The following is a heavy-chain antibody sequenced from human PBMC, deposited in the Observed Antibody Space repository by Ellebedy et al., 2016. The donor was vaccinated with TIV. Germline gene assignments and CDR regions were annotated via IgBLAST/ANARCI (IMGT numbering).Heavy chain of an antibody. J-gene: IGHJ4*02. V-gene: IGHV1-2*02. D-gene: IGHD3-22*01. CDR1: GSTFTGYY. CDR2: INPNSGGT. Sequence: AASVKVSCKASGSTFTGYYIHWVRQAPGQGLEWMGWINPNSGGTKYAQKFQGRVTMTRDTSISAAYMELGRLRSDDTAVYYCVGETFDTSAYYSGWGQGTLVTVSS. CDR3: VGETFDTSAYYSG.